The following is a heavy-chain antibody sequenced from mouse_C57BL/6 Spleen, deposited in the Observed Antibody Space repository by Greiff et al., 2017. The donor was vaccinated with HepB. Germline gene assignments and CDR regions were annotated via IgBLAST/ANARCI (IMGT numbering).Heavy chain of an antibody. CDR2: IDPANGNT. V-gene: IGHV14-3*01. CDR3: ARGYDYDPPWFAC. J-gene: IGHJ3*01. Sequence: VHVKQSVAELVRPGASVKLSCTASGFNIKNTYMHWVKQRPEQGLEWIGRIDPANGNTKYAPKFQGKATITADTSSNTAYLQLSSLTSEDTAIYCCARGYDYDPPWFACWGQGTLGTVSA. D-gene: IGHD2-4*01. CDR1: GFNIKNTY.